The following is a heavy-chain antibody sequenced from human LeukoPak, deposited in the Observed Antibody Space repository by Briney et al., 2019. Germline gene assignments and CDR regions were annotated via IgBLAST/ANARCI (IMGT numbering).Heavy chain of an antibody. J-gene: IGHJ3*02. Sequence: PGGSLRLSCAATGFTVSSNYMSWVRQAPGKGLEWVSVIYSGGSTYYADSVKGRFSISRDNSKNTLYLQMNSLRAEDTAVYYCAKASRSYSYGNDAFDIWGQGTMVTVSS. CDR2: IYSGGST. D-gene: IGHD5-18*01. V-gene: IGHV3-66*01. CDR3: AKASRSYSYGNDAFDI. CDR1: GFTVSSNY.